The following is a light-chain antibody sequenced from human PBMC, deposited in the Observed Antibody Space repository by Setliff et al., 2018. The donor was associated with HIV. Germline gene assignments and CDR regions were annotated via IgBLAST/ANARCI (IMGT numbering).Light chain of an antibody. CDR3: CSYAGSYTPVI. Sequence: QSALAQPASVSGSPGQSITISCTGTSSDVGGYNYVSWYQHYPGKAPKLMIYDVTKRPSGVPDRFSGSKSGNTASLTISGLQAEDEADYYCCSYAGSYTPVIFGGGTKVTVL. J-gene: IGLJ2*01. CDR2: DVT. CDR1: SSDVGGYNY. V-gene: IGLV2-11*01.